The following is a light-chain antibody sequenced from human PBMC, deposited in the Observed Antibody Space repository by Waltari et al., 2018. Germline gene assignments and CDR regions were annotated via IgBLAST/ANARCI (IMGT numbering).Light chain of an antibody. CDR3: QHGHRIPWT. V-gene: IGKV1-16*01. Sequence: DIQMTQSPSSLSASVGDRVTITCQASQDISNNLAWYQQKPGKVPKLLIYKASTLQSGVPSRFSGSCSGTDFTLTISSLQPEDFATYYCQHGHRIPWTFGQGTKVDIK. J-gene: IGKJ1*01. CDR2: KAS. CDR1: QDISNN.